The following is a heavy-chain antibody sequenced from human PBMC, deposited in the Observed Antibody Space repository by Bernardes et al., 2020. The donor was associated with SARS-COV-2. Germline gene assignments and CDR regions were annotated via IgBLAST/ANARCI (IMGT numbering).Heavy chain of an antibody. J-gene: IGHJ4*02. D-gene: IGHD5-18*01. CDR1: GFTFSSYS. CDR2: ISSSSSTI. V-gene: IGHV3-48*01. CDR3: ASPRGYSYGPFDY. Sequence: GGSLRLSCSASGFTFSSYSMHWVRQAPGKGLEWVSYISSSSSTIYYADSVKGRFTISRDNAKNSLYLQMNSLRAEDTAVYYCASPRGYSYGPFDYWGQGTLVTVSS.